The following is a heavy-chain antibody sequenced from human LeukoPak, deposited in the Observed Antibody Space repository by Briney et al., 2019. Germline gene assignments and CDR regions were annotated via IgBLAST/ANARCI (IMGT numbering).Heavy chain of an antibody. CDR3: VRDAQLLYGNWFDP. J-gene: IGHJ5*02. CDR2: ISYDGSNK. D-gene: IGHD2-2*02. Sequence: GGSLRLSCAASGFTFSSYAMQWVRQAPGKGLEWVAGISYDGSNKYYADSVKGRFTISRDNSKNTLYLQMNSLRAEGTAVYYCVRDAQLLYGNWFDPWGQGTLVTVSS. V-gene: IGHV3-30-3*01. CDR1: GFTFSSYA.